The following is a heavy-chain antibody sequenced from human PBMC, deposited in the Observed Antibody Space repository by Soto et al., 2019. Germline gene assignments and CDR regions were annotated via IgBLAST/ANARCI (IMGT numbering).Heavy chain of an antibody. D-gene: IGHD4-4*01. CDR1: GASISGYY. Sequence: TSETLSLTCTVAGASISGYYWSWIRQPPGKGLEWIGYIYYSGNTNYNPSLKSRVTISVDTSKNQFSLRLSSVTAADTAVYYCARRESNYREYYYYYMDVWGKGTTVTVSS. CDR2: IYYSGNT. J-gene: IGHJ6*03. CDR3: ARRESNYREYYYYYMDV. V-gene: IGHV4-59*01.